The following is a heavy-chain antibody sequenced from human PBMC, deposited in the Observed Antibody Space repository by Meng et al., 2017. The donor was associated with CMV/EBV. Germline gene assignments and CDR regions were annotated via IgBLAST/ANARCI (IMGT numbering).Heavy chain of an antibody. V-gene: IGHV4-34*01. CDR2: INHSGST. CDR3: ARGGIAAAGPFDY. J-gene: IGHJ4*02. CDR1: GGSFSGYY. Sequence: QVQQQQWGAGLLKPSVTLSLTCAVYGGSFSGYYWSWIRQPPGKGLEWIGEINHSGSTNYNPSLKSRVTISVDTSKNQFSLKLSSVTAADTAVYYCARGGIAAAGPFDYWGQGTLVTVSS. D-gene: IGHD6-13*01.